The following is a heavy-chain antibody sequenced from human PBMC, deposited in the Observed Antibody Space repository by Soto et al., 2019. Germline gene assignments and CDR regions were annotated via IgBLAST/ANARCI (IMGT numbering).Heavy chain of an antibody. D-gene: IGHD3-10*01. J-gene: IGHJ6*02. Sequence: SVKVSCKASGGTFSSYAISWVRQAPGQGLEWMGGIIPIFGTANYAQKFQGRVTITADESTSTAYMELSSLRSEDTAVYYCARDRGQNDGMDVWGQGTTVTVSS. CDR1: GGTFSSYA. CDR3: ARDRGQNDGMDV. V-gene: IGHV1-69*13. CDR2: IIPIFGTA.